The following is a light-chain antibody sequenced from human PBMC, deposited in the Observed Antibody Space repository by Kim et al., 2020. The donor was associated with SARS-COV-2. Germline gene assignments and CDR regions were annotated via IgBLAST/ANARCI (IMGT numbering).Light chain of an antibody. J-gene: IGKJ1*01. CDR3: QQSYSIPRT. V-gene: IGKV1-39*01. Sequence: ASVGDRITITCRASRNISNYLNWYKQTPGKAPQLLIYAASNLHSGVPLRLSGSGSGTDFTLSISSLQPEDLATYFCQQSYSIPRTFGQGTKVDIK. CDR1: RNISNY. CDR2: AAS.